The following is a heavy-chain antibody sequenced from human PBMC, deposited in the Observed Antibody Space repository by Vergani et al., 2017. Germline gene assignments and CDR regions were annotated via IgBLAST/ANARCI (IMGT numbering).Heavy chain of an antibody. J-gene: IGHJ4*02. V-gene: IGHV2-5*01. CDR2: IYWNDDK. CDR3: AHRPGYCSGGSCYSGTYYFDY. D-gene: IGHD2-15*01. CDR1: GFSLSTSGVG. Sequence: QITLKESGPTLVKPTQTLTLTCTFSGFSLSTSGVGVGWIRQPPGKALEWLALIYWNDDKRYSPSLKSRLTITQYTSKNQVVLTMTNMDPGDTATYYCAHRPGYCSGGSCYSGTYYFDYWGQGTLVTVSS.